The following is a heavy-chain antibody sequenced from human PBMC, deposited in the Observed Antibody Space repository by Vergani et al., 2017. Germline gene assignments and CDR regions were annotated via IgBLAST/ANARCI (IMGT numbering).Heavy chain of an antibody. CDR1: GDSIISRSYY. D-gene: IGHD3-16*01. Sequence: QMQLQESCPGLVKASETLSLTCTVSGDSIISRSYYWGWIRQPPGKGLEWIGSIYNSGNGDSSSSLKSRVTISADTSKNQFSLRLTSVTAADTAVYYCASGKYYSDSTSHFRGGYFDVWGRGTLVTVPS. J-gene: IGHJ2*01. CDR3: ASGKYYSDSTSHFRGGYFDV. V-gene: IGHV4-39*01. CDR2: IYNSGNG.